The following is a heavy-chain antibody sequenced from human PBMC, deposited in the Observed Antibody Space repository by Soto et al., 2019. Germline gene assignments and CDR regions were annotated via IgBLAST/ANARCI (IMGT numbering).Heavy chain of an antibody. D-gene: IGHD4-17*01. J-gene: IGHJ5*02. CDR3: ARDRVLRSFSYFDP. V-gene: IGHV4-30-4*01. Sequence: PSETLSLTCTVSGDSITSADYYWSWIRQPPGKGLEWIGYVSYSGSAYYSPSLKSRLTISIDASKNHFSLTLTSVTAADTAVYYCARDRVLRSFSYFDPWGRGTLVTVSS. CDR2: VSYSGSA. CDR1: GDSITSADYY.